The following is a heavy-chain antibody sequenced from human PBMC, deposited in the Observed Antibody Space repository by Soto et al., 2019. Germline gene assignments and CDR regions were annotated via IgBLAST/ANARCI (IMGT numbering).Heavy chain of an antibody. D-gene: IGHD4-17*01. V-gene: IGHV4-39*01. CDR3: ARTPPYGGNTIDY. Sequence: PSETLSLTCTVSGGSISSSSYYWGWIRQPPGKGLEWIGSIYYSGSTYYNPSLKSRVTISVDTSKNQFSLKLSSVTAADTAVYYCARTPPYGGNTIDYWGQGTLVTVSS. CDR2: IYYSGST. CDR1: GGSISSSSYY. J-gene: IGHJ4*02.